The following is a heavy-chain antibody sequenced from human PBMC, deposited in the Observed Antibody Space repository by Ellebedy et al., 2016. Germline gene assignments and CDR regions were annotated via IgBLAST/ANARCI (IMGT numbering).Heavy chain of an antibody. V-gene: IGHV3-23*01. CDR3: RQGHYANY. Sequence: GESLKISCTASGLNFNTFFMSWVRQAPGKGLEWVSTINGGGYTTSFADSVKGRFTISRDNSKNMVYLQMNRLRAEDTAVYYCRQGHYANYWGQGTLVTVSS. CDR2: INGGGYTT. J-gene: IGHJ4*02. D-gene: IGHD4-17*01. CDR1: GLNFNTFF.